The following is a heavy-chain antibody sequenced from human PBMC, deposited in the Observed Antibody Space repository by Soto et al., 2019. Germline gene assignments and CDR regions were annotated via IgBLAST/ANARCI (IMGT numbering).Heavy chain of an antibody. Sequence: SETLSLTCTVSGGSISSSSYYWGWIRQPPGKGLEWIGSIYYSGSTYYNPSLKSRVTISVDTSKNQFSLKLSSVTAADTAVYYCVRGNSGWSPYRSRLFHFYYMDVWGKGTTVTVSS. CDR3: VRGNSGWSPYRSRLFHFYYMDV. CDR1: GGSISSSSYY. D-gene: IGHD6-19*01. J-gene: IGHJ6*03. CDR2: IYYSGST. V-gene: IGHV4-39*01.